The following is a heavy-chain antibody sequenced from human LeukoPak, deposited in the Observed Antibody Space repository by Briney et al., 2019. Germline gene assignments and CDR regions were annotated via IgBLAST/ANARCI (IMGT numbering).Heavy chain of an antibody. CDR2: IWYDGSNK. CDR1: GFTFSSYG. V-gene: IGHV3-33*01. CDR3: ARGDWFDP. Sequence: GGSLRLSCAASGFTFSSYGMHWVRQAPGKGLEWVAVIWYDGSNKYYADSVRGRFTISRDNSKNTLYLQMNSLRAEDTAVHYCARGDWFDPWGQGTLVTVSS. J-gene: IGHJ5*02.